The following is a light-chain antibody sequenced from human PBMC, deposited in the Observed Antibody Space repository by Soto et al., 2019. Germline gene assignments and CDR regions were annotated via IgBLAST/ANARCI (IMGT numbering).Light chain of an antibody. CDR2: LNSDGSH. CDR3: QTWGTGIHVV. Sequence: QAVVTQSPSASASLGASVKLTCTLSSGHSSYVIAWHQQQPEKGPRFLMKLNSDGSHNKGDGIPDRFSGSSSGSERYLTISSLQSEDEADYYCQTWGTGIHVVFGGGTKLTVL. CDR1: SGHSSYV. V-gene: IGLV4-69*01. J-gene: IGLJ2*01.